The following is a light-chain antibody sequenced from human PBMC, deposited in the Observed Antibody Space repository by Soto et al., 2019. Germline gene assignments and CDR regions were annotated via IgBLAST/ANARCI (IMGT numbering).Light chain of an antibody. V-gene: IGKV3-11*01. CDR1: QSVSSY. Sequence: EIVLTQSPATLSLSPGERATLSCRASQSVSSYLAWYQQKPGQAPRLLIYDASNRATGIPARFSGSGSGTDFTLTISRLEPEDFAVYYCQQYDYSLPTLTFGQGTKVDIK. J-gene: IGKJ1*01. CDR3: QQYDYSLPTLT. CDR2: DAS.